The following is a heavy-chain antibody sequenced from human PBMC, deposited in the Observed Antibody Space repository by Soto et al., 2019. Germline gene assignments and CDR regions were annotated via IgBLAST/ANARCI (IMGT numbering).Heavy chain of an antibody. J-gene: IGHJ4*02. D-gene: IGHD3-10*01. V-gene: IGHV1-3*01. CDR1: GYTFTSYA. CDR2: INAGNGNT. CDR3: ARDMVRGVIHF. Sequence: ASVKVSCKASGYTFTSYAMHWVRQAPGQRLEWMGWINAGNGNTKYSQKFQGRVTITRDASASTAYMELSSLRSEDTAVYYCARDMVRGVIHFWGQGTLVTVSS.